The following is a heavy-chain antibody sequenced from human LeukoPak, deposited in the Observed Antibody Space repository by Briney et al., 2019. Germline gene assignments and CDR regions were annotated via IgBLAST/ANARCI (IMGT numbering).Heavy chain of an antibody. CDR3: ARALIDDCSSTSCYCLAFDI. J-gene: IGHJ3*02. V-gene: IGHV1-69*10. D-gene: IGHD2-2*01. Sequence: ASVKVSCKASGGTFSDYALNWVRQAPGQGLEWMGVFIPILGTANSTQKFQGRVTMTTDTSTSTAYMELRSLRSDDTAVYYCARALIDDCSSTSCYCLAFDIWGQGTMATVSS. CDR1: GGTFSDYA. CDR2: FIPILGTA.